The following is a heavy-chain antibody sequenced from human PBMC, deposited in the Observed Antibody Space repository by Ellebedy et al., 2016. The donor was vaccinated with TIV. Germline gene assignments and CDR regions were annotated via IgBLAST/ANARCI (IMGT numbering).Heavy chain of an antibody. D-gene: IGHD1-26*01. V-gene: IGHV3-23*01. CDR3: AKDRHPATGGPDHQYYFDY. Sequence: GGSLRLSXAASGFSFSNYPMTWVRQAPGKGLEWVSGISDSGGSTYYADSVKGRFTISRDNSENTLFLQMDSLRAEDTALYYCAKDRHPATGGPDHQYYFDYWGRGTLVTVSS. CDR1: GFSFSNYP. J-gene: IGHJ4*02. CDR2: ISDSGGST.